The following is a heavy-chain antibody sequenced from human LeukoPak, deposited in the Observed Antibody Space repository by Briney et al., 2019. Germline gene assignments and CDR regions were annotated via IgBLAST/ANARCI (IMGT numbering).Heavy chain of an antibody. J-gene: IGHJ4*02. CDR1: GFTFSSYA. V-gene: IGHV3-30-3*01. CDR3: ARDLFEDYYDSSGYYAPFGY. D-gene: IGHD3-22*01. CDR2: ISYDGSNK. Sequence: GRSLRLSCAASGFTFSSYAMHWVRQAPGKGLEWVAVISYDGSNKYYADSVKGRFTISRDNSKNTLCLQMNSLRAEDTAVYYCARDLFEDYYDSSGYYAPFGYWGQGTLVTVSS.